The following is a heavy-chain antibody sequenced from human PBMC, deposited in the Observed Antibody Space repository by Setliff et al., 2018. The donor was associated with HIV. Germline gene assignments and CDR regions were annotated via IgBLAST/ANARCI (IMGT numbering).Heavy chain of an antibody. CDR2: ISHDGTYK. Sequence: LRLSCAGSGFTFSSYPMHWVRQAPGKGLEWVALISHDGTYKYYADSVQGRFTISRDNSKNTLYLQMNSLRVEDTAVYYCARDISKDWYYFDYWGQGTLVTVSS. V-gene: IGHV3-30*14. CDR3: ARDISKDWYYFDY. CDR1: GFTFSSYP. J-gene: IGHJ4*02. D-gene: IGHD3-9*01.